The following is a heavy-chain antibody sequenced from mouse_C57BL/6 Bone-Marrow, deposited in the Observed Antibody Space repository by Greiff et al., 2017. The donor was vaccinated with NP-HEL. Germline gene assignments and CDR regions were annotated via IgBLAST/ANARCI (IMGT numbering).Heavy chain of an antibody. V-gene: IGHV1-81*01. J-gene: IGHJ2*01. CDR2: IYPRSGNT. CDR1: GYTFTSYG. Sequence: VKLMESGAELARPGASVKLSCKASGYTFTSYGISWVKQRTGQGLEWIGEIYPRSGNTYYNEKFKGKATLTADKSSSTAYMELRSLTSEDSAVYFCARDDCYFDYWGQGTTLTVSS. D-gene: IGHD2-4*01. CDR3: ARDDCYFDY.